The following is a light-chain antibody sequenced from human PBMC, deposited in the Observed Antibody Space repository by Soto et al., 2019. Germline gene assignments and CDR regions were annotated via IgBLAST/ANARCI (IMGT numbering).Light chain of an antibody. CDR3: QQYHTSPLM. J-gene: IGKJ1*01. Sequence: EIVLTQSPGTLSLSPGERATLACRASQSVRSNYLAWYQQKPGQAPRLLIYGPSSRATGIPDRFSGSGSGTVFTLTISRLEPEDLAVYYCQQYHTSPLMFGQGTKVEIK. V-gene: IGKV3-20*01. CDR2: GPS. CDR1: QSVRSNY.